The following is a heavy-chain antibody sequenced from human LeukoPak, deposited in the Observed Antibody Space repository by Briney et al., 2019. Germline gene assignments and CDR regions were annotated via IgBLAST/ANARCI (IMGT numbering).Heavy chain of an antibody. Sequence: GGSLRLSCAASGFTFSIYGMSWVRQAPGRGLEWVSAMSGSGGSTYYADSVKGRFTISRDNSKNTLYLQMNSLRAEDTAVYYCATIDYWGQGTLVTVSS. CDR2: MSGSGGST. CDR1: GFTFSIYG. CDR3: ATIDY. V-gene: IGHV3-23*01. J-gene: IGHJ4*02.